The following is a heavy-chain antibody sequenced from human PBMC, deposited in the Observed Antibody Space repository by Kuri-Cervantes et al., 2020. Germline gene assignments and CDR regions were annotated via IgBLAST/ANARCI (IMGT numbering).Heavy chain of an antibody. V-gene: IGHV3-11*01. CDR1: GFIFSDYY. CDR3: ARTIVGAGVYYSYGMDV. J-gene: IGHJ6*02. CDR2: ISSSGSTI. D-gene: IGHD1-26*01. Sequence: SLKISCAASGFIFSDYYMSWIRQAPGKGLEWVSYISSSGSTIYYADSVKCRFTISRDNSKNTRYLQINSLIAADTAVNYCARTIVGAGVYYSYGMDVWGQGTTVTVSS.